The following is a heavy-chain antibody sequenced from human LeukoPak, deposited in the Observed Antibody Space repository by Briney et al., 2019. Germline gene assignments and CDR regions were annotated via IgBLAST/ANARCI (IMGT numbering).Heavy chain of an antibody. D-gene: IGHD1-26*01. CDR1: GFTFSGSA. Sequence: GGSLKLSCAASGFTFSGSAMHWVRQASGKGLEWVGRIRSKANSYATAYAASVKGRFTISRDDSKNTAYLQMNSLKTEDTAVYCCARTVGATDYYYYGMDVWGQGTTVTVSS. J-gene: IGHJ6*02. V-gene: IGHV3-73*01. CDR2: IRSKANSYAT. CDR3: ARTVGATDYYYYGMDV.